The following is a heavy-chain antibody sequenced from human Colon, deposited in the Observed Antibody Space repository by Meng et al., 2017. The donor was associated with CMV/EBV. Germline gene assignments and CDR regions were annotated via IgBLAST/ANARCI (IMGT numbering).Heavy chain of an antibody. D-gene: IGHD3-22*01. CDR3: ARGIGDFFDSSNYPDS. Sequence: GESLKISCAASGSTFSSYEMNWVRQAPGRGLEWISYISDTGSFIYYADSVRGRFTISRDNAKSSVFLQMNNLRVDDTAVYFCARGIGDFFDSSNYPDSWGPGTLVTVSS. V-gene: IGHV3-48*03. J-gene: IGHJ4*02. CDR1: GSTFSSYE. CDR2: ISDTGSFI.